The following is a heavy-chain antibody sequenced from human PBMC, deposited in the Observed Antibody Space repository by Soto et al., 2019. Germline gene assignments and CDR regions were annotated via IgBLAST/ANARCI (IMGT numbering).Heavy chain of an antibody. J-gene: IGHJ4*02. CDR2: IFYSGTT. V-gene: IGHV4-31*03. Sequence: QVQLQESGPGLVKPSQTLSLTCTVSGGSISSCGYFWSWIRQPPGKGLEWIGNIFYSGTTYYNPSLKRRVTIAVDTSKTQFSLKLSSVTAADTAVYFCARGVLYWGQGTLVTVSS. CDR1: GGSISSCGYF. CDR3: ARGVLY. D-gene: IGHD1-1*01.